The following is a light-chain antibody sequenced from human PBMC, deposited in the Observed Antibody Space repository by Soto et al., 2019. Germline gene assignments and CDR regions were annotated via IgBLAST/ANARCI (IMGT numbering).Light chain of an antibody. V-gene: IGKV1-8*01. CDR2: AAS. J-gene: IGKJ1*01. CDR1: QDIGTY. CDR3: QHYYNYPRT. Sequence: AIRMTQSPSSLSASTGDRVTIPCRASQDIGTYLAWYQQKPGKAPKLLIYAASSLQSGVPSRFSGSGSGTDFTLTISWLQSEDFATYYCQHYYNYPRTFGQGTKV.